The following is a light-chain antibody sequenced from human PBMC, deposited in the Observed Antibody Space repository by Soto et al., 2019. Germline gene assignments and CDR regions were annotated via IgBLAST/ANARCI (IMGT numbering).Light chain of an antibody. Sequence: DIHMTRSPSTLSASVGDRVTITCRASQSISSWLAWYQQKPGKAPKLLIYKTSSLETGVPSRFSGSGSGTEFTLTISSLQPDDFATYYCQHYKDYSWTFGQGTKVEVK. CDR2: KTS. CDR1: QSISSW. V-gene: IGKV1-5*03. CDR3: QHYKDYSWT. J-gene: IGKJ1*01.